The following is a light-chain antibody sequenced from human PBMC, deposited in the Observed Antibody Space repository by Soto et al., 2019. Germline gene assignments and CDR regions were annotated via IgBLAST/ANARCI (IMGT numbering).Light chain of an antibody. V-gene: IGLV1-51*01. CDR2: DND. CDR1: SSNIGDNY. CDR3: GTWDSSLSVAV. Sequence: QSELTQPPSVSAAAGQKVTISCSGSSSNIGDNYVSWYQQVPGTAPKLLIHDNDQRSSGTPDRFSAYKAGTSATLGITGLQAGDEADYYCGTWDSSLSVAVFGGGTQLTVL. J-gene: IGLJ7*01.